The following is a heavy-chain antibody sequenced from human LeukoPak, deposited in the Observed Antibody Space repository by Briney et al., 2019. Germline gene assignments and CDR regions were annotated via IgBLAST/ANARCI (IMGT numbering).Heavy chain of an antibody. CDR1: GFTFSSYA. Sequence: GGSLRLSCAASGFTFSSYAMSWVRQAPGKGLEWVSYISSSGSTIYYADSVKGRFTISRDNAKNSLYLQMNSLRAEDTAVYYCARVLGLTLWFGELSAYYFDYWGQGTLVTVSS. CDR3: ARVLGLTLWFGELSAYYFDY. V-gene: IGHV3-48*04. J-gene: IGHJ4*02. CDR2: ISSSGSTI. D-gene: IGHD3-10*01.